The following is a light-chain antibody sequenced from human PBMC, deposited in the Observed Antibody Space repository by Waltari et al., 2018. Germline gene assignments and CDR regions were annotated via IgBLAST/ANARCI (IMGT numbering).Light chain of an antibody. CDR3: QQYYRSRT. J-gene: IGKJ1*01. CDR2: WSS. CDR1: QSVFYRSDNKNY. V-gene: IGKV4-1*01. Sequence: DIVMTQSPDSLAVSLGERATIDCKSSQSVFYRSDNKNYIDWYQHQPGQHQNLLFYWSSTRESVVPDPLSASGSGTDFTLTINNLQAEDVAVYYCQQYYRSRTFGQGTKVEIK.